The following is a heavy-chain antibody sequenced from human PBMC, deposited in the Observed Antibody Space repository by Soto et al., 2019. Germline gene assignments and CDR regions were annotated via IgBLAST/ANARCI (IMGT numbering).Heavy chain of an antibody. D-gene: IGHD3-10*01. CDR3: AREGYGSGSYDYYYYGMDV. J-gene: IGHJ6*02. Sequence: GGSLRLSCAASGSTVSSNYMSWVRQAPGKGLEWVSVIYSGGSTYYADSVKGRFTISRDNSKNTLYLQMNSLRAEDTAVYYCAREGYGSGSYDYYYYGMDVWGQGTTVTVSS. CDR2: IYSGGST. CDR1: GSTVSSNY. V-gene: IGHV3-53*01.